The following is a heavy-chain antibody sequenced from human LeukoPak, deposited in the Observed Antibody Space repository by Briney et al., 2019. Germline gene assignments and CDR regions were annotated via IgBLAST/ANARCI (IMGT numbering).Heavy chain of an antibody. V-gene: IGHV1-8*01. D-gene: IGHD3-9*01. J-gene: IGHJ6*02. CDR3: ARGLDVERSSAWSWGPKKFYYNVMDV. Sequence: AAVRVSCKVSGYTFTSSNINWVRQAPGQGLEWLGWLNLSSGNTAYAQRFQGRVTMTRDTSTNTAFLQLTSLRSEDTAVYYCARGLDVERSSAWSWGPKKFYYNVMDVWGQGTTVTVSS. CDR1: GYTFTSSN. CDR2: LNLSSGNT.